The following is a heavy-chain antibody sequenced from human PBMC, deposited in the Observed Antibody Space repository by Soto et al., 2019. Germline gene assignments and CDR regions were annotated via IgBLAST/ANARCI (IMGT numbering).Heavy chain of an antibody. CDR1: GGTFSSYA. V-gene: IGHV1-69*01. D-gene: IGHD3-10*01. CDR3: ARARSHWFGELLYGHYFDY. J-gene: IGHJ4*02. Sequence: QVQLVQSGAEVKKPGSSVKVSCKASGGTFSSYAISWVRQAPGQGLEWMGGIIPIFGTANYAQKFQGRVTITADESTSTAYMELSSLRSEDTAVYYCARARSHWFGELLYGHYFDYWGQGTLVTVSS. CDR2: IIPIFGTA.